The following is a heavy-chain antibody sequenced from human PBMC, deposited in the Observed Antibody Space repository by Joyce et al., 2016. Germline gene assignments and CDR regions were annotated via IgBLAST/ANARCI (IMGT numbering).Heavy chain of an antibody. D-gene: IGHD2-2*01. CDR1: GFTFSTYN. CDR3: ARTKLYQLLLVDAFDI. CDR2: ISGNSPYI. Sequence: EVQLVESGGGLVKPGGSLRLSCASSGFTFSTYNRNWVRQAAGEGLGWVLAISGNSPYIDYADSVKGRFASYRDNDKNSMYLQMNSLRAEDTAVYYCARTKLYQLLLVDAFDIWGQGTMVTVSS. V-gene: IGHV3-21*01. J-gene: IGHJ3*02.